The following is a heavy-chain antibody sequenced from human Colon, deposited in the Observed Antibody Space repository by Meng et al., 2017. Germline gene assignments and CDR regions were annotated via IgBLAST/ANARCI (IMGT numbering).Heavy chain of an antibody. CDR3: ASPTLRNRSFDS. CDR1: GASISSVNW. J-gene: IGHJ4*02. CDR2: IYHSGIT. V-gene: IGHV4-4*02. Sequence: HVQLQESGPGLVKPSGTLSPTCTVSGASISSVNWWTWVRQSPGKGLEWIGEIYHSGITNYNPSLKSRVTMSLDKSKNTFSLNLSSVTAADTSYYYWASPTLRNRSFDSWAQGTLVTVSS. D-gene: IGHD1/OR15-1a*01.